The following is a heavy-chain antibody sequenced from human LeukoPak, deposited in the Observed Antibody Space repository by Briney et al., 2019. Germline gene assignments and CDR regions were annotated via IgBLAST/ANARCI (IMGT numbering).Heavy chain of an antibody. J-gene: IGHJ6*03. V-gene: IGHV1-2*02. CDR2: INPNSGGT. CDR1: GYTFTGYY. CDR3: ARAFRMVRGVITYYYYYYMDV. D-gene: IGHD3-10*01. Sequence: GASVKVSCKASGYTFTGYYMHWVRQAPGQGLEWMGWINPNSGGTNYAQKLQGRVTMTRDTSISTAYMELSRLRFDDTAVYYCARAFRMVRGVITYYYYYYMDVWGKGTTVTISS.